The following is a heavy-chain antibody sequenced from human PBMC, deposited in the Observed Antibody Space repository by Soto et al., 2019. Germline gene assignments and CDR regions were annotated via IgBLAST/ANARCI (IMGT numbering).Heavy chain of an antibody. V-gene: IGHV3-30*02. J-gene: IGHJ5*02. CDR3: AKAVGATTDWFDP. D-gene: IGHD1-26*01. Sequence: DSVKGRFTISRDNSKNTLYLKMNSLRAEDTAVYYCAKAVGATTDWFDPWGQGTLVTVSS.